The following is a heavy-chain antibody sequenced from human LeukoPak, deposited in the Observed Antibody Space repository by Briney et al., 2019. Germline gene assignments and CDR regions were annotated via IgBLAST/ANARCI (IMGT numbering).Heavy chain of an antibody. J-gene: IGHJ4*02. CDR2: INSDGSTT. CDR1: GLTFSDYH. CDR3: ARRSSGSPPYYFDY. Sequence: GGSLRLSCAASGLTFSDYHMSWIRQAPGKGLVWVSRINSDGSTTNYADSVKGRFTISRDNAKNTLDLQMNSLRAEDTAVYYCARRSSGSPPYYFDYWGQGTLVTVSS. D-gene: IGHD1-26*01. V-gene: IGHV3-74*01.